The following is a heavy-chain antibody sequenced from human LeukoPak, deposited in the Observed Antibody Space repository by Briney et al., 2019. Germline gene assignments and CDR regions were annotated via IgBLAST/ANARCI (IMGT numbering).Heavy chain of an antibody. CDR3: ARDLSGVTGYTYGRGIDY. D-gene: IGHD5-18*01. J-gene: IGHJ4*02. Sequence: GGSLRLSCAASGFTFSRYWMSWVRQAPGKGLEWVANIKKDGSEKYYVDSVRGRFTISRDNAKTSLYLQMNSLRAEDTAVYYCARDLSGVTGYTYGRGIDYWGQGILVTVSS. CDR1: GFTFSRYW. V-gene: IGHV3-7*01. CDR2: IKKDGSEK.